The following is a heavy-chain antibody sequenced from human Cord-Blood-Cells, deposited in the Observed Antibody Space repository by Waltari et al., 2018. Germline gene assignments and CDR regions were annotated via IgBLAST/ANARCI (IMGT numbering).Heavy chain of an antibody. Sequence: QVQLVQSGAEGKKPGASVKVSCKASGYTFTGYYMHWVRQAPGQGLEWKGWINPHSGGTNYAQKFQGWVTMTRDTSISTAYMELSRLRSDDTAVDYCARSYDILTGYFDYWGQGTLVTVSS. CDR2: INPHSGGT. J-gene: IGHJ4*02. V-gene: IGHV1-2*04. CDR1: GYTFTGYY. D-gene: IGHD3-9*01. CDR3: ARSYDILTGYFDY.